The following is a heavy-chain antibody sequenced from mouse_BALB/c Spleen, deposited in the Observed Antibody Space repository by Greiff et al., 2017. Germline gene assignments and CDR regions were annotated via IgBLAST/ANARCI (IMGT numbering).Heavy chain of an antibody. CDR3: ANQGGDY. Sequence: EVQVVESGGGLVKPGGSLKLSCAASGFTFSSYAMSWVRQTPEKRLEWVASISSGGSTYYPDSVKGRFTISRDNARNILYLQMSSLRSEDTAMYYCANQGGDYWGQGTTLTVSS. CDR1: GFTFSSYA. CDR2: ISSGGST. V-gene: IGHV5-6-5*01. J-gene: IGHJ2*01.